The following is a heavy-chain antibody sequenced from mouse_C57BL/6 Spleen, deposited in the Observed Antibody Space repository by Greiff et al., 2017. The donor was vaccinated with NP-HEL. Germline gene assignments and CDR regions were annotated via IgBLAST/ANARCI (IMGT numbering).Heavy chain of an antibody. V-gene: IGHV5-4*03. J-gene: IGHJ2*01. CDR2: ISDGGSYT. Sequence: EVMLVESGGGLVKPGGSLKLSCAASGFTFSSYAMSWVRQTPEKRLEWVATISDGGSYTYYPDNVKGRFTISRDNAKNNLYLQMSHLKSEDTAMYYCASDVFTTFPYFDYWGQGTTLTVSS. CDR1: GFTFSSYA. CDR3: ASDVFTTFPYFDY. D-gene: IGHD1-1*01.